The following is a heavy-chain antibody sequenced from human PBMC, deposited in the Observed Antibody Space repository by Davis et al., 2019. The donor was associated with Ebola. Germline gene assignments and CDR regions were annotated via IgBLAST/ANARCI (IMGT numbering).Heavy chain of an antibody. D-gene: IGHD6-19*01. J-gene: IGHJ6*02. CDR3: ARDQQSGSSGWYVMTDYYYYGMDV. Sequence: GESLKISCAASGFTFSTYAMSWVRQAPGKGLEWVSAIRGRGGSTYYADSVKGRFTISRDNSKNTLHLQMNSLRVEDTAVYYCARDQQSGSSGWYVMTDYYYYGMDVWGQGTTVTVSS. V-gene: IGHV3-23*01. CDR2: IRGRGGST. CDR1: GFTFSTYA.